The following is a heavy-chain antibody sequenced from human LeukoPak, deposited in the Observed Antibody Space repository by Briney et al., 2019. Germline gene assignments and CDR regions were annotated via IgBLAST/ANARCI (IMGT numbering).Heavy chain of an antibody. CDR3: ARDVHGDYGSGWFDP. J-gene: IGHJ5*02. Sequence: SVKVSCKTSGGTFNNSAISWVRQAPGQGLEWLGGIMPLFGTAGYAQKFQGRVTITKDESTRTVYLELPSLTSDDTAVYYCARDVHGDYGSGWFDPWGQGTLVSVSS. V-gene: IGHV1-69*05. CDR1: GGTFNNSA. CDR2: IMPLFGTA. D-gene: IGHD4-17*01.